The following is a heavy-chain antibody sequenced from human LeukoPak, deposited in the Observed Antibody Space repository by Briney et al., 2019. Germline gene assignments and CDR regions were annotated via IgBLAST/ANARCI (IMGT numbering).Heavy chain of an antibody. J-gene: IGHJ4*02. CDR3: ARQFDYGDYEGGYFDY. V-gene: IGHV5-51*01. D-gene: IGHD4-17*01. CDR2: IYPGDSDT. CDR1: GYSFTSYW. Sequence: VESLKISCKGSGYSFTSYWIGWVRQMPGKGLEWMGIIYPGDSDTRYSPSFQGQVTISADKSISTAYLQWSSLKASDTAMYYCARQFDYGDYEGGYFDYWGQGTLVTVSS.